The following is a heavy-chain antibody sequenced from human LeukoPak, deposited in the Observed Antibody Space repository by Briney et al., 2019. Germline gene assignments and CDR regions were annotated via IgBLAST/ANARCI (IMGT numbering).Heavy chain of an antibody. CDR2: IYSGGGT. V-gene: IGHV3-53*01. CDR1: GFTVSSNY. CDR3: ASPYYYASGSFDV. D-gene: IGHD3-10*01. J-gene: IGHJ4*02. Sequence: GGSLRLSCAASGFTVSSNYISWVRQAPGKGLEWVSVIYSGGGTNYADSVKGRFTISRDNSKNTLYLQMNGLRAEDTAVYYCASPYYYASGSFDVWGQGTLVTVSS.